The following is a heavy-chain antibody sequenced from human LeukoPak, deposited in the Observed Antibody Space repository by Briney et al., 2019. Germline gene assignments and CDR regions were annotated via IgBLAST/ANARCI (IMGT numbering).Heavy chain of an antibody. J-gene: IGHJ2*01. Sequence: GASVKVSCKVSGYTLTELSMHWVRQAPGKGLEWMGGFDPEDGETIYAQKFQGRVTMTEDTSTDTAYMELSSLRSEDTAVYYCATAPPGGYSYGIRLDWYFDLWGRGTLVTVSS. CDR2: FDPEDGET. CDR1: GYTLTELS. CDR3: ATAPPGGYSYGIRLDWYFDL. D-gene: IGHD5-18*01. V-gene: IGHV1-24*01.